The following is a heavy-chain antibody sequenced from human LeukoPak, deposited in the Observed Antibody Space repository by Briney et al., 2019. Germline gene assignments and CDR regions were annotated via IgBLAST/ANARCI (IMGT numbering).Heavy chain of an antibody. CDR1: GGSISNYY. J-gene: IGHJ4*02. V-gene: IGHV3-74*01. CDR2: INEDASII. Sequence: ETLSLTCTVSGGSISNYYSSWMRQPPGKGLEWVSRINEDASIISYADSVKGRFTISRDNAKNTVSLQMSSLRAEDTAVYYCVRDLILVWTPGDDFDHWGQGTLVTVSS. D-gene: IGHD2-8*01. CDR3: VRDLILVWTPGDDFDH.